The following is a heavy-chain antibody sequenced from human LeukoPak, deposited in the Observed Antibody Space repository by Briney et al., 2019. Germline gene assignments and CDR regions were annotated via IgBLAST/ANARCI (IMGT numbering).Heavy chain of an antibody. CDR1: GFTFDDYG. V-gene: IGHV3-48*03. CDR3: ARVESGSFSFDS. Sequence: GGSLRLSCAASGFTFDDYGMSWVRQAPGKGLEWASYISSGGGTLYYADSVEGRFTISRDNAKNSLYLQMNSPRAEDTAVYYCARVESGSFSFDSWGQGTLVTVSS. D-gene: IGHD1-26*01. CDR2: ISSGGGTL. J-gene: IGHJ4*02.